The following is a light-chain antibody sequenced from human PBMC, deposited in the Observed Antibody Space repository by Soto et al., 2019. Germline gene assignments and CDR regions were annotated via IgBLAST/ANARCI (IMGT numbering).Light chain of an antibody. CDR2: AAS. V-gene: IGKV1-39*01. CDR1: QIISSY. CDR3: QQSYSTPIT. J-gene: IGKJ5*01. Sequence: DIQMTQSPSSLSASVGDRVTITCRASQIISSYLNWYQQKPGKAPKLLIYAASSLQSGVPSRFSGSGSGTDFTLPISSLQPEDFATYYCQQSYSTPITFGQGTRLEIK.